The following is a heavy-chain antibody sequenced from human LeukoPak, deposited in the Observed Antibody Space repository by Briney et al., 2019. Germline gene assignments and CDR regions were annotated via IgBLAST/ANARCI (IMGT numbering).Heavy chain of an antibody. CDR1: GGSFSGYY. Sequence: SETLSLTCAVYGGSFSGYYWSWIRQPPGKGLEWIGYVYYSGNTYYSPSLESRLTISVDTSKNQFSLKLNSVTAADTAVYYCARGGGGSSTVTTYWFDPWGQGALVTVSS. CDR3: ARGGGGSSTVTTYWFDP. CDR2: VYYSGNT. J-gene: IGHJ5*02. V-gene: IGHV4-30-4*08. D-gene: IGHD4-17*01.